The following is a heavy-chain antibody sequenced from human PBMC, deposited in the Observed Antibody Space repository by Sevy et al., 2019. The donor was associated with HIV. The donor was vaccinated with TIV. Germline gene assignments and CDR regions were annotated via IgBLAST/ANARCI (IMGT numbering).Heavy chain of an antibody. CDR1: GFTFSSYA. CDR2: ISYDGSNK. V-gene: IGHV3-30-3*01. CDR3: ARDGDIGSGGAFDI. J-gene: IGHJ3*02. Sequence: GGSLRLSCAASGFTFSSYAMHWVRRAPGKGLEWVAVISYDGSNKYYADSVKGRFTISRDNSKNTLYLQMNSLRAEDTAVYYCARDGDIGSGGAFDIWGQGTMVTVSS. D-gene: IGHD5-12*01.